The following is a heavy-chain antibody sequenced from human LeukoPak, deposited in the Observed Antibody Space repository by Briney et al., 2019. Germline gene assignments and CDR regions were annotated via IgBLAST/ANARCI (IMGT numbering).Heavy chain of an antibody. CDR3: ARGRRVVVIAILYYMDV. CDR2: MNPNSGNT. CDR1: GYTFTSYD. V-gene: IGHV1-8*03. Sequence: ASVKVSCKASGYTFTSYDTNWVRQATGQGLEWMGWMNPNSGNTGYAQKFQGRVTITRNTSISTAYMELSSLRSEDTAVYYCARGRRVVVIAILYYMDVWGKGTTVTVSS. D-gene: IGHD2-21*01. J-gene: IGHJ6*03.